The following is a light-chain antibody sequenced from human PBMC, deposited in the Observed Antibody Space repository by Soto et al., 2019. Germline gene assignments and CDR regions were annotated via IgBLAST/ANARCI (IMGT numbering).Light chain of an antibody. Sequence: EIVMTQSPANLSVSPGERATLSCRASQSVSSNLAWYQQKPGQAPRLLIYGASTRATGIPARFSGSGSGTEFTLTISSLQSEYFAVYYFQQYNNWPQWTFGQGPKVEMK. J-gene: IGKJ1*01. CDR3: QQYNNWPQWT. CDR1: QSVSSN. V-gene: IGKV3-15*01. CDR2: GAS.